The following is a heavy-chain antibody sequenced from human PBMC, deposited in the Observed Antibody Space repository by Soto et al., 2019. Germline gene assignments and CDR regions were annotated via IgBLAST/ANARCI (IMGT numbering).Heavy chain of an antibody. Sequence: QVQLVQSGAEVKKPGSSVKVSCKASGGTFSSYAISWVRQAPGQGLEWMGGIIPIFGTANYAQKFQGRVTITADESTSTADMELSSLRSEDTAVYYCARGWFGELDNGMDVWGQGTTVTVSS. V-gene: IGHV1-69*12. J-gene: IGHJ6*02. CDR1: GGTFSSYA. CDR2: IIPIFGTA. D-gene: IGHD3-10*01. CDR3: ARGWFGELDNGMDV.